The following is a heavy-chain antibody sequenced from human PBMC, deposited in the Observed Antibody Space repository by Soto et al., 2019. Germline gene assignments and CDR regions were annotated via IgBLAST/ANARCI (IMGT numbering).Heavy chain of an antibody. J-gene: IGHJ5*02. CDR3: ARERITMVRGVINNWFDP. Sequence: GASVKVSCKASGYTFTSYAMHWVRQAPGQRLEWMGWINAGNGNTKYSQKFQGRVTITRDTSASTAYMELSSLRSEDTAVYYCARERITMVRGVINNWFDPWGQGTLVTVSS. CDR2: INAGNGNT. V-gene: IGHV1-3*01. D-gene: IGHD3-10*01. CDR1: GYTFTSYA.